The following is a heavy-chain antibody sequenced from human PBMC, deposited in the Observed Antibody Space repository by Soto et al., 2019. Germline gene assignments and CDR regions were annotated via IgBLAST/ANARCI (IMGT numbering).Heavy chain of an antibody. CDR3: ARVAGPDFSHYYGIDV. D-gene: IGHD6-19*01. V-gene: IGHV1-69*12. CDR2: IIPIFGKG. J-gene: IGHJ6*02. Sequence: QVQLVQSGAEVKKPGSSVKVSCKASGGTFSRFGISWVRQAPGQGLEWMGGIIPIFGKGDYAPKFRGRVTFTADEVTTTVYMEMSSLSSGDTAVYYCARVAGPDFSHYYGIDVWGQGTTVTVSS. CDR1: GGTFSRFG.